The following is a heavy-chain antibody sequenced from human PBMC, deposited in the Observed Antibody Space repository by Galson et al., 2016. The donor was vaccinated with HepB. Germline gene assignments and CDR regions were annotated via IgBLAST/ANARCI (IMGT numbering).Heavy chain of an antibody. D-gene: IGHD4-11*01. CDR1: GFSLTTTGVG. Sequence: PALVQPTQTLTLTCPFSGFSLTTTGVGVGWIRQPPVKALEWLGVTYWDDDPRYSPSLKRRLTITTDTSKNQVVLRLTNMDPVDTATNYCARSRPEAYSNHGCFDSWGPGTLVIVSS. CDR3: ARSRPEAYSNHGCFDS. CDR2: TYWDDDP. V-gene: IGHV2-5*02. J-gene: IGHJ5*01.